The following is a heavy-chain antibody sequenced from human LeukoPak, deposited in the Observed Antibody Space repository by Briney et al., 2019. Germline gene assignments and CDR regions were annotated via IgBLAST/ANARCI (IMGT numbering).Heavy chain of an antibody. D-gene: IGHD6-13*01. V-gene: IGHV7-4-1*02. CDR2: INTNTGNP. Sequence: ASVKVSCKASGYTFTSYAMNWVRQAPGQGLEWIGWINTNTGNPTYAQGFTGRFVFSLDTSVGTAYLQISSLKAEDTAVYYCAREAGTYYYYGMDVWGQGTTVTVSS. CDR1: GYTFTSYA. J-gene: IGHJ6*02. CDR3: AREAGTYYYYGMDV.